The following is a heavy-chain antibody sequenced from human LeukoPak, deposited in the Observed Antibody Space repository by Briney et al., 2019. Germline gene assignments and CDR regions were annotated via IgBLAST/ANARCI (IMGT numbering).Heavy chain of an antibody. J-gene: IGHJ6*02. Sequence: SETLSLTCTVSGGSISSGGYYWSWIRQHPGKGLEWIGYIYYSGSTYYNPSLKSRVTISVDTSKNQFSLKLSSVTAADTAVYYCARGNRTPYYYYYGMDVWGQGTTVTVSS. CDR1: GGSISSGGYY. D-gene: IGHD1-14*01. CDR2: IYYSGST. CDR3: ARGNRTPYYYYYGMDV. V-gene: IGHV4-31*03.